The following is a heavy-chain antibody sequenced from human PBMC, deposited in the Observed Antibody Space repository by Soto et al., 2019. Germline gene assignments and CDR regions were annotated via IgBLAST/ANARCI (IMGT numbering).Heavy chain of an antibody. Sequence: GGSLRLSCAASGFTFGTYAMSWVRQAPGKGLEWVSAISGSGVSTNYADSVKGRFTISRDNSKNTLYLQMNSLRAEDTALYYCAKDFSGGVWNHPYLDYWGQGALVTVSS. J-gene: IGHJ4*02. CDR2: ISGSGVST. D-gene: IGHD1-1*01. CDR3: AKDFSGGVWNHPYLDY. V-gene: IGHV3-23*01. CDR1: GFTFGTYA.